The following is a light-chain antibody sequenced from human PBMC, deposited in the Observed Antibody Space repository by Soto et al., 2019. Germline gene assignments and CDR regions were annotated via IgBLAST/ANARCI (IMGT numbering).Light chain of an antibody. V-gene: IGLV2-14*01. CDR3: SSYTSSTTPV. CDR2: EVS. J-gene: IGLJ2*01. CDR1: SSDVGGYNY. Sequence: QSALTQPASVSGSPGQSITISCTGTSSDVGGYNYVSWYQQHPGKAPKLMIYEVSHRPSGVSNRFSGSKSGNTASLTISGLQAEDEADYYCSSYTSSTTPVFGGGTKLTVL.